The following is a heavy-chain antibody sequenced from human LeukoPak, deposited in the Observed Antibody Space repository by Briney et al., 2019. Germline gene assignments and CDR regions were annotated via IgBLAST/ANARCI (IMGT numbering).Heavy chain of an antibody. CDR3: ARGANWFDP. V-gene: IGHV4-59*01. CDR2: IYYSGST. Sequence: SVTLSLTRTVSGASISTYYWSWIRQPPGKGLEWIGYIYYSGSTNYNPSLKSRLTISVDTSKNQFSLKLNSVTATDTAVYYCARGANWFDPWGQGTLVTVSS. J-gene: IGHJ5*02. CDR1: GASISTYY.